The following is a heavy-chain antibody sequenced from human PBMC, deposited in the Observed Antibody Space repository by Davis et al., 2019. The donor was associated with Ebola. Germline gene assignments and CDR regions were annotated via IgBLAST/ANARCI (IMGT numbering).Heavy chain of an antibody. J-gene: IGHJ4*02. CDR3: ARDRSSSWLMGY. D-gene: IGHD6-13*01. CDR2: IKPSGGGT. CDR1: GYTFTSYY. Sequence: ASVKVSCKASGYTFTSYYVHWLRQAPGQGLEWMGIIKPSGGGTSYPQKFQGRVTITRDTSASTAYMELSSLRSEDTAVYYCARDRSSSWLMGYWGQGTLVTVSS. V-gene: IGHV1-46*01.